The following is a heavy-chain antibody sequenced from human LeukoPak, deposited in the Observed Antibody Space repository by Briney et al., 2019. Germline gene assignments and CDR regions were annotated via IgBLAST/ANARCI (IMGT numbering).Heavy chain of an antibody. Sequence: GGSLRLSCAASGFPFTSYWMNWVCQAPGKGLEWVANINHDGTEQYYVDSVKGRFAISRDNTKNLLFLQMNGLRADDTAVYYCAKTPYINTWYSVWGQGTLVTVSS. CDR3: AKTPYINTWYSV. CDR2: INHDGTEQ. CDR1: GFPFTSYW. J-gene: IGHJ4*02. D-gene: IGHD6-13*01. V-gene: IGHV3-7*03.